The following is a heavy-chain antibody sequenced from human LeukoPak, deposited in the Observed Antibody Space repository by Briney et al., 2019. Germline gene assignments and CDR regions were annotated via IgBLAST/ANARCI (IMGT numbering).Heavy chain of an antibody. CDR3: AKAYSSTWRNPVDY. Sequence: GGSLRLSCAASGFTFSSYTMSWVRQAPGKGLEWVSAISGSGGSTYYADPVKGQFTISRDNSKNTLYLHMNSIRVKATAVYDCAKAYSSTWRNPVDYWGQGTLVTVSS. V-gene: IGHV3-23*01. CDR2: ISGSGGST. CDR1: GFTFSSYT. J-gene: IGHJ4*02. D-gene: IGHD6-13*01.